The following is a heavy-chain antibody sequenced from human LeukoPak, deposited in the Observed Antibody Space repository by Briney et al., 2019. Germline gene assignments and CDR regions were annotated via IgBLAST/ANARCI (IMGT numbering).Heavy chain of an antibody. V-gene: IGHV3-15*01. CDR3: TTDPMVQGVIETIDY. CDR2: IKSKTDGGTT. D-gene: IGHD3-10*01. Sequence: GGSLRLSCAASGFTFSNAWMSWVRQAPGKGLEWVGRIKSKTDGGTTDYAAPVKGRFTISRDDSKNTLYLQMNSLKTEDTAVYYCTTDPMVQGVIETIDYWGQGTLVTVSS. CDR1: GFTFSNAW. J-gene: IGHJ4*02.